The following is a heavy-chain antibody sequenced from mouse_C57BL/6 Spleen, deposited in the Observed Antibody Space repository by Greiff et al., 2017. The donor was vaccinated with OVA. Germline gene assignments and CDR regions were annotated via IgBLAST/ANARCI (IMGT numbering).Heavy chain of an antibody. V-gene: IGHV1-15*01. D-gene: IGHD1-1*01. Sequence: VKLQESGAELVRPGASVTLSCKASGYTFTDYEMHWVKQTPVHGLEWIGAIDPETGGTAYNQKFKGKAILTADKSSSTAYMELRSLTSEDSAVYYGTRGPYYYGSRYWYFDVWGTGTTVTVSS. CDR3: TRGPYYYGSRYWYFDV. CDR2: IDPETGGT. J-gene: IGHJ1*03. CDR1: GYTFTDYE.